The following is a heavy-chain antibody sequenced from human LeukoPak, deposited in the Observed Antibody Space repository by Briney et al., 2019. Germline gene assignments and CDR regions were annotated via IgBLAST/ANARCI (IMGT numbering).Heavy chain of an antibody. CDR3: AMAGYCSSTSCYLFPHYYYYYGMDV. CDR2: IYYSGST. Sequence: SETLSLTCTVSGGSISSSSYYWGWIRQPPGKGLEWIGSIYYSGSTYYNPSLKSRVTISVDTSKNQFSLKLSSVTAADTAVYYCAMAGYCSSTSCYLFPHYYYYYGMDVWGQGTTVTVSS. CDR1: GGSISSSSYY. J-gene: IGHJ6*02. V-gene: IGHV4-39*07. D-gene: IGHD2-2*01.